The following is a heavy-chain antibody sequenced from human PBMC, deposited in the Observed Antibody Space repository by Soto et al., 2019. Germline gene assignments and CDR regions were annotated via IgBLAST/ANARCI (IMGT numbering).Heavy chain of an antibody. CDR3: ARLSNSATPLDC. V-gene: IGHV3-74*01. J-gene: IGHJ4*02. CDR1: GFTFSSYA. Sequence: GGSLRLSCASSGFTFSSYAMSWVRQAPGKGLEWVSSINGDGSRTSYADSVKGRFTISRDNAKNTLYLQVNSLRAEDTAVYYYARLSNSATPLDCWGQGTLVTVSS. CDR2: INGDGSRT.